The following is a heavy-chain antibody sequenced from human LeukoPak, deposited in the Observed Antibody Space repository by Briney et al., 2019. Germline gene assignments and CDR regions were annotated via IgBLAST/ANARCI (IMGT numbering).Heavy chain of an antibody. CDR3: AKQSSEWLPPLNY. Sequence: GGSLRLSCAASGFTLSSYAISWVRQAPGKGLEWVSLISGNAGSTYYADSVKGRFTISRDITKNTLYLQMNSLRAEDTATYYCAKQSSEWLPPLNYWGQGTLVTVSS. CDR1: GFTLSSYA. J-gene: IGHJ4*02. CDR2: ISGNAGST. D-gene: IGHD3-3*01. V-gene: IGHV3-23*01.